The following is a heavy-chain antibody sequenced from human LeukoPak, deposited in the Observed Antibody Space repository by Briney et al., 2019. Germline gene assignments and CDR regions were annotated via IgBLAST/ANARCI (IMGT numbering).Heavy chain of an antibody. CDR1: GFTFRSYA. J-gene: IGHJ6*03. CDR2: INSSGGST. V-gene: IGHV3-23*01. CDR3: ARVLSGRGSLYDYYYYMDV. Sequence: GGSLRLSCVASGFTFRSYAMSWVRQAPGKGLEWVSTINSSGGSTYYADSLKGRFTISRDISKNTLYLQMNSLRAEDTAVYYCARVLSGRGSLYDYYYYMDVWGKGTTVTISS. D-gene: IGHD3-10*01.